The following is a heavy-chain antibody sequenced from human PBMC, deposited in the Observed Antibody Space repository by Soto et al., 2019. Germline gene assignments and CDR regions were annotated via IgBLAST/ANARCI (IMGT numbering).Heavy chain of an antibody. Sequence: FLTCTVSGVSISSGGHYWSWIRQTPGKGLEWVGYIQVSGDTFYNPTLEGRVSMSVDTSNNQFSLDLTSVTAADTAVYYCVRDTSWSRPYWGQGTLVTVSS. CDR2: IQVSGDT. V-gene: IGHV4-30-4*01. J-gene: IGHJ4*02. CDR3: VRDTSWSRPY. D-gene: IGHD2-15*01. CDR1: GVSISSGGHY.